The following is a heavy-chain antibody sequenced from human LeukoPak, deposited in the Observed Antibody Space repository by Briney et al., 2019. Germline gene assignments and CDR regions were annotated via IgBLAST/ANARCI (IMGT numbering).Heavy chain of an antibody. Sequence: SETLSLTCTASGGSISSYYWDWIRQPPGKRLEWIGYIHYSGGNSYYPSLKSRVTISVDTSRNPFSLALSSVTAAYTAVYYCASHRYSFDSSGPLGWGQETLVTVSS. V-gene: IGHV4-59*08. CDR3: ASHRYSFDSSGPLG. CDR2: IHYSGGN. D-gene: IGHD3-22*01. CDR1: GGSISSYY. J-gene: IGHJ4*02.